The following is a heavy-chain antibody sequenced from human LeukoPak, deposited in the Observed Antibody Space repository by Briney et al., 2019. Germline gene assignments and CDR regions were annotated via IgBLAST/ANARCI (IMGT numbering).Heavy chain of an antibody. CDR2: ISGSGGST. D-gene: IGHD2-21*01. CDR3: AKGLSAAGDYYFDC. CDR1: GFTFSNYA. Sequence: GGSLRLSCAASGFTFSNYAMSWVRQAPGKGLEWLSTISGSGGSTYYADSVKGRFTISRDNSKNTVYLQMKSLRVEATAVYYCAKGLSAAGDYYFDCWGQGALVTVSS. V-gene: IGHV3-23*01. J-gene: IGHJ4*02.